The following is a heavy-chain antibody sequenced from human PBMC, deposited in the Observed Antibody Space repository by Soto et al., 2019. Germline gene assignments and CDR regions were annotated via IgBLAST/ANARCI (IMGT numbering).Heavy chain of an antibody. V-gene: IGHV1-69*13. Sequence: GAPVKVSCKASGGTFSSYAISWVRQAPGQGLEWMGGIIPIFGTANYAQKFQGRVTITADESTSTAYMELSSLRSEDTAMYYCARRVVVTAISDENYYYYGMDVWGQGTTVTVSS. J-gene: IGHJ6*02. CDR3: ARRVVVTAISDENYYYYGMDV. D-gene: IGHD2-21*02. CDR2: IIPIFGTA. CDR1: GGTFSSYA.